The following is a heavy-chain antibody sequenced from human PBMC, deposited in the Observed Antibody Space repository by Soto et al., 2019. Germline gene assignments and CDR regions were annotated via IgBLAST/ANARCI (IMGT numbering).Heavy chain of an antibody. V-gene: IGHV3-74*01. J-gene: IGHJ4*02. CDR2: IGPSGSGT. Sequence: EVQLVESGGGLVQPGWALRLSCAASGFTFSSHWMHWVRQAPGKGLVWVSHIGPSGSGTRDADCVQGRFTISRDNARNALYLQMNSLRDEETAVYYCTRDNNWSYDYWGQGILVTVSS. CDR1: GFTFSSHW. CDR3: TRDNNWSYDY. D-gene: IGHD1-1*01.